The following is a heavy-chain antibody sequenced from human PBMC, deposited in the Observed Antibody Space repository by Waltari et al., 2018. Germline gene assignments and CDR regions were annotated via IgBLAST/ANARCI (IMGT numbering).Heavy chain of an antibody. CDR2: IVPLSGTS. Sequence: QVQLVQSGAEVKKPGSSMKVSCKTSGGTFTSTAVTWVLPAPGQGLEWMGGIVPLSGTSNYAQRFQDRVTFTADEPTGTAYMELSSLRSEDTAVYYCVRGRGVMSTTVITPVFDSWGQGTLVTVSS. CDR3: VRGRGVMSTTVITPVFDS. CDR1: GGTFTSTA. D-gene: IGHD4-17*01. J-gene: IGHJ4*02. V-gene: IGHV1-69*01.